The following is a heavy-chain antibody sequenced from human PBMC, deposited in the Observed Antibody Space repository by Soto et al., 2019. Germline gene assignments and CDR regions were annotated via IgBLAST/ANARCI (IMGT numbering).Heavy chain of an antibody. D-gene: IGHD6-6*01. J-gene: IGHJ5*02. CDR1: GYTFTSYD. CDR3: ARELSSIAASDNWFDP. V-gene: IGHV1-8*01. Sequence: GASVKVSCKASGYTFTSYDINWVRQATGQGLEWMGWMNPNSGNTGYAQKFQGRVTMTRNTSISTAYMELSSLRSEDTAVYYCARELSSIAASDNWFDPWGQGTLVPVSS. CDR2: MNPNSGNT.